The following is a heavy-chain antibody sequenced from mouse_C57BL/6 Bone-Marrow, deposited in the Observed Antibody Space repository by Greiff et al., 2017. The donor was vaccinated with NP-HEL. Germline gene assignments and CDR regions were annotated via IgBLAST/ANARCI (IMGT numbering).Heavy chain of an antibody. CDR2: ISNGGGST. J-gene: IGHJ1*03. V-gene: IGHV5-12*01. CDR1: GFTFSDYY. CDR3: ARDPTMVTTVNWYFDV. D-gene: IGHD2-10*01. Sequence: EVQLVESGGGLVQPGGSLKLSCAASGFTFSDYYMYWVRQTPEKRLEWVAYISNGGGSTYYPDTVKGRFTISRDNAKNTLYLQMSRLKSEDTAMYYCARDPTMVTTVNWYFDVWGTGTTVTVSS.